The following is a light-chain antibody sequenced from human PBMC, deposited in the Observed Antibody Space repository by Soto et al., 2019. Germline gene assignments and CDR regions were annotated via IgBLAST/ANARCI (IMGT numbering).Light chain of an antibody. CDR1: QSVSSD. Sequence: EIVMTQSPGTLSVSPGERATLSCRASQSVSSDLAWYQHKPGQAPRLLIYGASTRATGIPARFSGRGSGTEFTLTISSLPSVDFAVSYCQQYDNWPQTFGQGTKVEIK. V-gene: IGKV3-15*01. J-gene: IGKJ1*01. CDR2: GAS. CDR3: QQYDNWPQT.